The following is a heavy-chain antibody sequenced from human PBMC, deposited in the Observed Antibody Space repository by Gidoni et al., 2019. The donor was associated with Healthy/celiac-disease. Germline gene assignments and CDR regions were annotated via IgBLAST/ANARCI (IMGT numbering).Heavy chain of an antibody. Sequence: QVQLQESGPGLVKPSQPLSPPRPFPGGSLSSGDYSWRWIRQPPRKGLEWIGYHHYSWSTHHNPSLKSRVTISVDTSQNQFSLKLSSVTAADTAVYYCAREPAVRGVYGAYYYYYYMDVWGKGTTVTVSS. D-gene: IGHD3-10*01. J-gene: IGHJ6*03. CDR3: AREPAVRGVYGAYYYYYYMDV. CDR1: GGSLSSGDYS. CDR2: HHYSWST. V-gene: IGHV4-30-4*01.